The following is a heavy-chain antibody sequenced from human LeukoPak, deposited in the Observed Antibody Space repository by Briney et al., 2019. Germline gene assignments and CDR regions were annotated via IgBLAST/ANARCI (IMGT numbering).Heavy chain of an antibody. CDR2: ISYDGSNK. CDR3: ARDWSEYGVREYYFDY. D-gene: IGHD4-17*01. Sequence: GGSLRLSCAASGFAFSSYAMHWVRQAPGKGLEWVAVISYDGSNKYYADSVKGRFTISRDNSKDTLYLQMNSLRAEDTAVYYCARDWSEYGVREYYFDYWGQGTLVTVSS. CDR1: GFAFSSYA. V-gene: IGHV3-30-3*01. J-gene: IGHJ4*02.